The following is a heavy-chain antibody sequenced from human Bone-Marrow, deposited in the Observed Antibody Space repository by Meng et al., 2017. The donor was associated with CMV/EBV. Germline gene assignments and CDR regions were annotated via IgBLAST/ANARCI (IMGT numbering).Heavy chain of an antibody. J-gene: IGHJ4*02. Sequence: QVQLQQWGAGLLKPSETLSLTCAVYGGSFSGYYWSWIRQSPGKGLEWIGEINHSGSTNYNPSLKSRVTMSVDTSKNQFSLKLTSVTAADTALYYCARDNFASRPGFDSWGQGTLVTVSS. CDR2: INHSGST. CDR1: GGSFSGYY. CDR3: ARDNFASRPGFDS. V-gene: IGHV4-34*01. D-gene: IGHD3-9*01.